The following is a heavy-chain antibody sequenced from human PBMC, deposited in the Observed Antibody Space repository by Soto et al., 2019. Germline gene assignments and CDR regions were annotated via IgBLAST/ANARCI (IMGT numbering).Heavy chain of an antibody. CDR1: GDSISNLDYF. CDR3: ARGRYCLTGRCFPNWFDS. D-gene: IGHD7-27*01. V-gene: IGHV4-30-4*01. Sequence: KPSETLSLTCSVSGDSISNLDYFWAWIRQPPGQALEYLGYIYKSATTYYNPSFESRVAISVDTSKSQFSLNVTSVTAADTAVYFCARGRYCLTGRCFPNWFDSWGQGALVTVSS. J-gene: IGHJ5*01. CDR2: IYKSATT.